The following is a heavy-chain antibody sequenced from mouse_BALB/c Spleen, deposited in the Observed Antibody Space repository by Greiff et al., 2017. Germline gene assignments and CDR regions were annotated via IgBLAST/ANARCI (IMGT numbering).Heavy chain of an antibody. CDR1: GFTFSDYG. D-gene: IGHD2-2*01. V-gene: IGHV5-15*02. J-gene: IGHJ3*01. Sequence: EVKLMESGGGLVQPEGSRKLSCAASGFTFSDYGMAWVRQAPGKGPEWVAFISNLAYSIYYADTVTGRFTISRENAKNTLYLEMSSLRSEDTAMYYCARDGYEAYWGQGTLVTVSA. CDR3: ARDGYEAY. CDR2: ISNLAYSI.